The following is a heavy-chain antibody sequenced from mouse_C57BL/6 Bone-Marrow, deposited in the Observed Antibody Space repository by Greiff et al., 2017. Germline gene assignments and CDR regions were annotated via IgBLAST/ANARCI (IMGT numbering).Heavy chain of an antibody. D-gene: IGHD1-1*01. CDR3: VRQGWPYGVYYAMDY. CDR1: GFSFNTYA. CDR2: IRSKSNNYAT. V-gene: IGHV10-1*01. Sequence: EVQVVESGGGLVQPKGSLKLSCAASGFSFNTYAMNWVRQAPGKGLEWVARIRSKSNNYATYYADSVKDRFTISRDDSESMLYLQMNNLKTEDTAMYYCVRQGWPYGVYYAMDYWGQGTSVTVSS. J-gene: IGHJ4*01.